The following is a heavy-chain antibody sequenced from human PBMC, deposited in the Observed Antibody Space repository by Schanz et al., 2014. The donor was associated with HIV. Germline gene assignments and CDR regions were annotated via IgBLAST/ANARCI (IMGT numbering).Heavy chain of an antibody. CDR1: GFTFSSDG. CDR3: AKDQGYDFWSGYYNYYDMDV. D-gene: IGHD3-3*01. Sequence: QVQLVESGGGVVQPGKSLRLSCAASGFTFSSDGMHWVRQAPGKGLEWVAFISYDGSNKYYADSVKGRFTISRDNSKNTLYLQMNSLRAEDTAVYYCAKDQGYDFWSGYYNYYDMDVWGQGTTVTVSS. J-gene: IGHJ6*02. V-gene: IGHV3-30*18. CDR2: ISYDGSNK.